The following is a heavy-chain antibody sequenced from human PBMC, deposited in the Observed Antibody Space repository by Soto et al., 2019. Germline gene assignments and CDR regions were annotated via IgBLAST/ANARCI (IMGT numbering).Heavy chain of an antibody. CDR3: ARDARDNEDLGGYYYYDMDV. CDR2: IYYTGTT. CDR1: GGSVNSRSYY. Sequence: PSETLSLTCSVSGGSVNSRSYYWSWIRQPPGKGLEWIGHIYYTGTTSYNPSLKSRVIISVDMSKNQFSLKLTSVTAADTAVYFCARDARDNEDLGGYYYYDMDVWGQGTKVTVSS. V-gene: IGHV4-61*01. D-gene: IGHD1-1*01. J-gene: IGHJ6*02.